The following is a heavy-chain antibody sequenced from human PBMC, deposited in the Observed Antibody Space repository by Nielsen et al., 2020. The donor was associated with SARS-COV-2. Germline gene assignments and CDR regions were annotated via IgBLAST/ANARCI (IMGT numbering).Heavy chain of an antibody. CDR1: GFTFSDYY. V-gene: IGHV3-11*06. CDR3: VVPAAISGTNWFDP. D-gene: IGHD2-2*01. Sequence: GESLKISCAASGFTFSDYYMSWIRQAPGKGLEWVSHIRRSNDYTAYADPVKGRFTISRDNAKNSLYLQMNSLRAEDTAVYYCVVPAAISGTNWFDPWGQGTLVTVSS. CDR2: IRRSNDYT. J-gene: IGHJ5*02.